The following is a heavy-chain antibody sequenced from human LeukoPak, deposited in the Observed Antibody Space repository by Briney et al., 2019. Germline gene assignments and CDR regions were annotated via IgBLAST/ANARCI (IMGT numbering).Heavy chain of an antibody. Sequence: SETLSLTCTVSGGSISSYYWNWIRQPPGKGLEWLGYIYYSGSTNYNPSLKSRVTISVDTSKNQFSLKLSSVTAADTTVYYCARSDGYNTRFDYWGQGTLVIVSS. V-gene: IGHV4-59*01. J-gene: IGHJ4*02. CDR3: ARSDGYNTRFDY. D-gene: IGHD5-24*01. CDR2: IYYSGST. CDR1: GGSISSYY.